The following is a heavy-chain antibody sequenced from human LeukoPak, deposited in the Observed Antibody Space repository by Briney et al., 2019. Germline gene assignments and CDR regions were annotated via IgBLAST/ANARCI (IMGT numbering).Heavy chain of an antibody. CDR3: AELGITMIGGV. V-gene: IGHV3-48*04. Sequence: GGSLRLSCAASGFTFSSYWMDWVRQAPGKGLEWVSYISSSGSTIYYADSVKGRFTISRDNAKNSLYLQMNSLRAEDTAVYYCAELGITMIGGVWGKGTTVTISS. D-gene: IGHD3-10*02. J-gene: IGHJ6*04. CDR2: ISSSGSTI. CDR1: GFTFSSYW.